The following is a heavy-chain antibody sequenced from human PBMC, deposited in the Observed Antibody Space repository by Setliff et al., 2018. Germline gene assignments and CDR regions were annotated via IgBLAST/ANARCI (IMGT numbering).Heavy chain of an antibody. CDR3: ARERRRSGWNLDTFEI. CDR1: GGSFSGYY. J-gene: IGHJ3*02. D-gene: IGHD6-19*01. V-gene: IGHV4-34*12. CDR2: IIHSGST. Sequence: SETLSLTCSVDGGSFSGYYWSWIRQPPGKRLEWIGEIIHSGSTNYNPSLKSRVTISMDTSKNQFSRKVSSVTAADTAVYYCARERRRSGWNLDTFEIWGQGTTVTVSS.